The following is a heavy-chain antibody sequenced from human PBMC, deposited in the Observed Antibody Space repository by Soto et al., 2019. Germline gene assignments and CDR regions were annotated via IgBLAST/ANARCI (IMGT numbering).Heavy chain of an antibody. CDR1: GFTFSDYY. V-gene: IGHV3-11*06. Sequence: GGSLRLSCAASGFTFSDYYMSWIRQAPGKGLEWVSYISSSSSYTNYTDSVKGRFTISRDNAKNSLYLQMNSLRAEDTAVYYCARDLPDGTMVRGVTSYYYYGMDVWGQGTTVTVSS. J-gene: IGHJ6*02. D-gene: IGHD3-10*01. CDR2: ISSSSSYT. CDR3: ARDLPDGTMVRGVTSYYYYGMDV.